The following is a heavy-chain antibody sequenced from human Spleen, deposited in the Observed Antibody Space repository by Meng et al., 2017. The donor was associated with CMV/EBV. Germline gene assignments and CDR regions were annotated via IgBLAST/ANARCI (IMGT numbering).Heavy chain of an antibody. Sequence: GSLRLSCAVYRGSFGDYYWSWIRQPPGKGLEWIGEINHSGSTTYNPSLKSRVTMSVDTSKNQFSLRLTSVTAVDTAVYYCARRKVGDGFDIWGQGTMVTVSS. CDR3: ARRKVGDGFDI. CDR1: RGSFGDYY. CDR2: INHSGST. V-gene: IGHV4-34*01. J-gene: IGHJ3*02.